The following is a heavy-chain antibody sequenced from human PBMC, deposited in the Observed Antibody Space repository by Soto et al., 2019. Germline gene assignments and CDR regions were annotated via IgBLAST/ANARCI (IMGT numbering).Heavy chain of an antibody. V-gene: IGHV4-31*03. CDR1: GGSISSGGYY. CDR3: ARGHYDSSGYYLDYFDY. CDR2: IYYSGST. D-gene: IGHD3-22*01. J-gene: IGHJ4*02. Sequence: QVQLQESGPGLVKPSQTLSLTCTVSGGSISSGGYYWSWIRQHPGKGLEWIGYIYYSGSTYYNPSLKRRVTISVDTSKNQFSLKLSSVTAEDTAVYYCARGHYDSSGYYLDYFDYWGQGTLVTVSS.